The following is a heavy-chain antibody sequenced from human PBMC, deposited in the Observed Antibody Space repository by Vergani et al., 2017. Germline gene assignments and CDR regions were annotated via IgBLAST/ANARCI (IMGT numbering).Heavy chain of an antibody. CDR2: INPNSGGT. CDR1: GYTFTGYY. V-gene: IGHV1-2*02. D-gene: IGHD6-13*01. CDR3: ASDPNSRIAAAGTLGY. J-gene: IGHJ4*02. Sequence: QVQLVQSGPEVKKPGASVKVSCKASGYTFTGYYMHWVRQAPGQGLEWMGWINPNSGGTNYAQKFQGRVTMTRDTSISTAYMELSRLRSDDTAVYYCASDPNSRIAAAGTLGYWGQGTLVTVSS.